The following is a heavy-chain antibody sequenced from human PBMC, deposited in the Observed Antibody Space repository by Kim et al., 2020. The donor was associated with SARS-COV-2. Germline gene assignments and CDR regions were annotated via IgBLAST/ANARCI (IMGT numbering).Heavy chain of an antibody. V-gene: IGHV4-39*01. CDR2: IYYSGST. D-gene: IGHD6-13*01. CDR1: GGSISSSSYY. CDR3: ARKRNSSSWYRGGNWFDP. Sequence: SETLSLTCTVSGGSISSSSYYWGWIRQPPGKGLEWIGSIYYSGSTYYNPSLKSRVTISVDTSKNQFSLKLSSVTAADTAVYYCARKRNSSSWYRGGNWFDPWGQGTLVTVSS. J-gene: IGHJ5*02.